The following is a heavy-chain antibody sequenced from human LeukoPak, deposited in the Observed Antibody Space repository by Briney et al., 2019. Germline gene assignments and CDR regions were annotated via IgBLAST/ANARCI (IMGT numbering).Heavy chain of an antibody. J-gene: IGHJ6*03. D-gene: IGHD3-3*01. V-gene: IGHV3-7*01. CDR3: ARDGPRAFYDFWSGYSPYYYYYMDV. CDR1: GFTFSSYW. CDR2: IKQDGSEK. Sequence: GGSLRLSCAASGFTFSSYWMSWVRQAPGKGLEWVANIKQDGSEKYYVDSVKGRFTISRDNAKNSLYLQMNSLRAEDTAVYYCARDGPRAFYDFWSGYSPYYYYYMDVWGKGTTVTVSS.